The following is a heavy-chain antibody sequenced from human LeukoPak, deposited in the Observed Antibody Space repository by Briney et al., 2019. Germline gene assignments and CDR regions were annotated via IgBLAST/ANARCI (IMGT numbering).Heavy chain of an antibody. D-gene: IGHD3-22*01. J-gene: IGHJ3*02. CDR3: ATSLGIDSSGYYDGAFDI. CDR2: ISSSSSYI. CDR1: GFTFSSYS. Sequence: AGGSLRLSCAASGFTFSSYSMNWVRQAPGKGLEWVSSISSSSSYIYYADSVKGRFTISRDNSKNTLYLQMNSLRAEDTAVYYCATSLGIDSSGYYDGAFDIWGQGTMVTVSS. V-gene: IGHV3-21*04.